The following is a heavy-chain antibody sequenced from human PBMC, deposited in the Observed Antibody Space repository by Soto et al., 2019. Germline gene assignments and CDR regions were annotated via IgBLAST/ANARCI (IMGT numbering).Heavy chain of an antibody. CDR2: ISYDGTNK. CDR3: AKDLQSYGDYDYYCYGMDV. CDR1: GFTFSTYG. D-gene: IGHD4-17*01. V-gene: IGHV3-30*18. Sequence: QVQLVESGGGEVQPGRSLTISCAASGFTFSTYGMHWVRQTPGKGLEWVAVISYDGTNKFYSDSVKGRFTISRDNFKTTLTLQMNSLRADDTAVYSCAKDLQSYGDYDYYCYGMDVWGIGTRVTVSS. J-gene: IGHJ6*04.